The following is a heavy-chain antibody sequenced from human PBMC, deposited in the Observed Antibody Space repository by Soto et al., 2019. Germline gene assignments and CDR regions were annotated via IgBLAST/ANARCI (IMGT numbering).Heavy chain of an antibody. J-gene: IGHJ4*02. Sequence: QVQLVQSGAEVKKPGASVKVSCKASGYTFTSYGINWVRQATGQGLEWMGWVNPNSDNTAYAQKFQRRVTMSRNTPISTAYKELSRMRSEDTAVYYWARGGGWDDCDYWGQGTLVTVSS. CDR3: ARGGGWDDCDY. D-gene: IGHD6-19*01. V-gene: IGHV1-8*01. CDR1: GYTFTSYG. CDR2: VNPNSDNT.